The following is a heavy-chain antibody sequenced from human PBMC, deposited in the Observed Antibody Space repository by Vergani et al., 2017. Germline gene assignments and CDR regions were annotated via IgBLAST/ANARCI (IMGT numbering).Heavy chain of an antibody. CDR3: ARDVDDFWSGYYALRY. CDR1: GYTFTGYY. CDR2: INPNSGGT. D-gene: IGHD3-3*01. Sequence: QVQLVQSGAEVKKPGASVKVSCKASGYTFTGYYMHWVRQAPGQGLEWMGRINPNSGGTNYAQKFPGRVTMTRDTSISTAYMELGRLRSDDTAVYYCARDVDDFWSGYYALRYWGQGTLVTVSS. V-gene: IGHV1-2*06. J-gene: IGHJ4*02.